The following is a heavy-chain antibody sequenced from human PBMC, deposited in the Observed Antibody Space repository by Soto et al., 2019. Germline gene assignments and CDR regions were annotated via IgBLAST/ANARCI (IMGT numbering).Heavy chain of an antibody. Sequence: PAETLSLTCAVYGGSFSGYYWIWVRQPPGKGLEWIVEINHSGSTNYNPSLKSRVTISVDTSKNQFSLKLSSVTAADTAVYYCARGRRTGTTFPFDYWGQGTLVTVSS. CDR2: INHSGST. V-gene: IGHV4-34*01. CDR1: GGSFSGYY. J-gene: IGHJ4*02. D-gene: IGHD1-1*01. CDR3: ARGRRTGTTFPFDY.